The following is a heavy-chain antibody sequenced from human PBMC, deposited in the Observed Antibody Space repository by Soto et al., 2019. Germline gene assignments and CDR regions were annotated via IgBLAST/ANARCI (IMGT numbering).Heavy chain of an antibody. CDR2: IIPIFGTA. V-gene: IGHV1-69*13. D-gene: IGHD3-16*02. CDR1: GGTFSSYA. CDR3: ARVHYVWGSYRLNWFDP. J-gene: IGHJ5*02. Sequence: GASVKVSCKASGGTFSSYAISWVRQAPGQGLEWMGGIIPIFGTANYAQKFQGRVTITADESTSTAYMELSSLRSDDTAVHYCARVHYVWGSYRLNWFDPWGQGTMVTVSS.